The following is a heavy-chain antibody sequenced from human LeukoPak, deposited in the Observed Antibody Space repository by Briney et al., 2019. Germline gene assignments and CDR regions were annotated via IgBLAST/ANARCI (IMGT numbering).Heavy chain of an antibody. J-gene: IGHJ4*02. Sequence: PSETLSLTCTVSGGSISSGSYYWSWIRQPAGKGLEWIGRIYTSGSTNYNPSLKSRVTISVDTSKNQFSLKLSSVTAADTAVYYCAREKWGYFDYWGQGTLVTVSS. CDR3: AREKWGYFDY. CDR1: GGSISSGSYY. D-gene: IGHD1-26*01. CDR2: IYTSGST. V-gene: IGHV4-61*02.